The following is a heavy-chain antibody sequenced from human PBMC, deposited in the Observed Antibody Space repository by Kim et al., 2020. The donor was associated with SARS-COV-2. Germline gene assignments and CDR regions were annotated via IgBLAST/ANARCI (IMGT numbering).Heavy chain of an antibody. J-gene: IGHJ6*02. CDR2: IYPGDSDT. Sequence: GESLKISCKGSGYTFTSYWIGWVRQMSGKGLEWMGIIYPGDSDTRYSPSFQGQITMSADKSISTAYLQWSSLKASDTAKYYCARSAGAPGTNYYGMDVWGQGTTVTVPS. V-gene: IGHV5-51*01. D-gene: IGHD1-1*01. CDR3: ARSAGAPGTNYYGMDV. CDR1: GYTFTSYW.